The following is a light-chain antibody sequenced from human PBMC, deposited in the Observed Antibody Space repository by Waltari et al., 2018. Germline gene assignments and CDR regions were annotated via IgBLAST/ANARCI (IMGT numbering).Light chain of an antibody. J-gene: IGKJ1*01. CDR2: AAS. CDR1: QTVTSNY. V-gene: IGKV3-20*01. CDR3: QQYGRSPPWT. Sequence: EIVLTQSPGTLSLSPGDGATLSCRASQTVTSNYLAWYQFKPGQAPRLLIYAASTRATCIPDRFSGSVSDTDFTLTISRLESDDFAVYYCQQYGRSPPWTFGQGTKVEIK.